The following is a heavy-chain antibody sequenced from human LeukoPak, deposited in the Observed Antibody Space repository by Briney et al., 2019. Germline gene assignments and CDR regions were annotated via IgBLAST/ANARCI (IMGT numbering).Heavy chain of an antibody. J-gene: IGHJ6*03. CDR3: ARDGYYYGSGSHRPYYYYMDV. D-gene: IGHD3-10*01. CDR2: IRYDGSNK. CDR1: GFTFSSYG. V-gene: IGHV3-30*02. Sequence: GGSLRLSCAASGFTFSSYGMHWVRQAPGKGLEWVAFIRYDGSNKYYADSVKGRFTISRDNAKNSLYLQMNSLRAEDTAVYYCARDGYYYGSGSHRPYYYYMDVWGKGTTVTISS.